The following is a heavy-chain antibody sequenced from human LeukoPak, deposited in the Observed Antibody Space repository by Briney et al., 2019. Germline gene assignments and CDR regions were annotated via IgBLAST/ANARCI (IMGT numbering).Heavy chain of an antibody. D-gene: IGHD6-19*01. CDR1: GFTFSSYS. CDR2: ISSSSSYI. Sequence: GGSLRLSCAAAGFTFSSYSMNWVRQAPGKGLEWVSSISSSSSYIYYADSVKGRFTISRDNAKNSLYLQMNSLRAEDTAVYYCARDTPVAGTPFDYWGQGTLVTVSS. CDR3: ARDTPVAGTPFDY. J-gene: IGHJ4*02. V-gene: IGHV3-21*01.